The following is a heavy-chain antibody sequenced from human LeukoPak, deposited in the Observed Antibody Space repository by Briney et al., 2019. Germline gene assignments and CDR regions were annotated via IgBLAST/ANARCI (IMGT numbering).Heavy chain of an antibody. CDR1: GGSISSYY. CDR3: ARSLWFRELLSPFDY. V-gene: IGHV4-59*01. J-gene: IGHJ4*02. Sequence: SETLSLTCTVSGGSISSYYWSWIRQPPGKGLEWIGYIYYSGSTNYNSSLKSRVTISVDTSKNQFSLKLSSVTAADTAVYYCARSLWFRELLSPFDYWGQGTLVTVSS. CDR2: IYYSGST. D-gene: IGHD3-10*01.